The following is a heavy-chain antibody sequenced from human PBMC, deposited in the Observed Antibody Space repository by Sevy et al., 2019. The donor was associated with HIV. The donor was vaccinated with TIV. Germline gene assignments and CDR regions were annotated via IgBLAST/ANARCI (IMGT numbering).Heavy chain of an antibody. CDR3: VRGGGRIHDFDY. CDR2: ISDSGHIK. J-gene: IGHJ4*02. D-gene: IGHD3-16*01. CDR1: GFTFSDFY. Sequence: GGSLRLSCAASGFTFSDFYMSWIRQAPGKGLEWVSYISDSGHIKHYEDSVKGRFPISRDNAHNTVHLQRNSLTAEDTADYYCVRGGGRIHDFDYWGRGTLVTVSS. V-gene: IGHV3-11*01.